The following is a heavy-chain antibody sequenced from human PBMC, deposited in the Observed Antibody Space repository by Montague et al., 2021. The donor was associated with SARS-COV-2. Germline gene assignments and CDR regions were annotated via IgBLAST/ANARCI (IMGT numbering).Heavy chain of an antibody. CDR1: GGSISSYY. D-gene: IGHD3-10*01. Sequence: SETLSLTCTVSGGSISSYYWSWIRQPPGKGLEWIGYIYYSGSTNYSPSLKSRVTISIDTSKNQFSLKLSSVTAADTAVYYCARVRYYGSGTCLGMDVWGQGTTVTVSS. CDR2: IYYSGST. J-gene: IGHJ6*02. CDR3: ARVRYYGSGTCLGMDV. V-gene: IGHV4-59*12.